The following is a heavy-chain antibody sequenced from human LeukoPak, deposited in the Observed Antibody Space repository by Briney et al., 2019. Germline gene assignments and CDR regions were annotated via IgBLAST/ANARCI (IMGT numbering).Heavy chain of an antibody. D-gene: IGHD3-22*01. CDR3: ARAMIVVIIRPMIDASDI. CDR2: IKEDGSEK. CDR1: GFTFSRYW. Sequence: PGGSLRLSCAASGFTFSRYWMSWVRQAPGKGLEWVANIKEDGSEKYYVDSVKGRFTISRDNAKNSLYLQMNSLRAEDTAVYYCARAMIVVIIRPMIDASDIWGQGTMVTVSS. V-gene: IGHV3-7*01. J-gene: IGHJ3*02.